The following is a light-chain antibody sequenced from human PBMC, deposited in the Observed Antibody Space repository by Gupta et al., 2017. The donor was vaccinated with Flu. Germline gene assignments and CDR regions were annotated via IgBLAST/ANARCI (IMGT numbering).Light chain of an antibody. J-gene: IGKJ4*01. CDR3: QQDYTFPLT. V-gene: IGKV4-1*01. Sequence: DIVMTQSPDSLAVSLGGRATINCKSSQSVFHNSNNKNHLAWYQKKPGQAPKLLIYLTSTRASGVPDRFSGRGSGTDFSLTISSLPAEDVATYYCQQDYTFPLTFGGGTKVEI. CDR1: QSVFHNSNNKNH. CDR2: LTS.